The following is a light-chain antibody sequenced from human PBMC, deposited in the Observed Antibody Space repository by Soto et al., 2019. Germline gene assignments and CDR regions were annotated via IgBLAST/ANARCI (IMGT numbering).Light chain of an antibody. CDR3: QSYDSSLSGSNVV. V-gene: IGLV1-40*01. CDR1: SSNNGAGYD. J-gene: IGLJ2*01. CDR2: GNS. Sequence: QSVLTPPPSVSGAPGQGGTISCTGTSSNNGAGYDVHWYQQLPGTAPKLLIYGNSNRPSGVPDRFSGSKSGTSGSLAITGLQAEDEADYYCQSYDSSLSGSNVVFGGGTKVTVL.